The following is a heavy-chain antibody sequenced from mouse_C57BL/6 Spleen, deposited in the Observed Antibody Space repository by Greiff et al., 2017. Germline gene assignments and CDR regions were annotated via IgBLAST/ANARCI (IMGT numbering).Heavy chain of an antibody. CDR3: ARHSPHYGNYVWFAY. D-gene: IGHD2-1*01. V-gene: IGHV5-9*01. J-gene: IGHJ3*01. Sequence: DVKLVESGGGLVKPGGSLKLSCAASGFTFSSYTMSWVRQTPEKRLEWVATISGGGGNTYYPDSVKGRFTISRDNAKNTLYLQMSSLRSEDTALYYCARHSPHYGNYVWFAYWGQGTLVTVSA. CDR1: GFTFSSYT. CDR2: ISGGGGNT.